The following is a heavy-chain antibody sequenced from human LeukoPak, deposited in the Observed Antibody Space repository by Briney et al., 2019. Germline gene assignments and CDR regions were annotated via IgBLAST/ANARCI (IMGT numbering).Heavy chain of an antibody. V-gene: IGHV4-59*01. CDR1: GGSISSYY. D-gene: IGHD3-22*01. CDR2: IYYSGST. Sequence: SETLSLTCTVSGGSISSYYWSWIRQPPGKGLEWIGYIYYSGSTNYNPSLKSRVTISVDTSKNQFSLKLSSVTAADTAVYYCAREVNYYDSSGFDYWGQGTLVTVSS. CDR3: AREVNYYDSSGFDY. J-gene: IGHJ4*02.